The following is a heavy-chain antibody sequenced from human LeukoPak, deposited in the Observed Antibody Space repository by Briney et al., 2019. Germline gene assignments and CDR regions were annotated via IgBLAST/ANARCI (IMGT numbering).Heavy chain of an antibody. V-gene: IGHV3-23*01. J-gene: IGHJ4*02. CDR2: ISGSGGSA. CDR1: GFTFTNAW. D-gene: IGHD5-12*01. CDR3: AKGGMVATWVPFDY. Sequence: PGGSLRLSCAASGFTFTNAWMSWVRQAPGKGLEWVSAISGSGGSAYYADSVKGRFTISRDNSKNTLYLQMNSLRAEDTAVYYCAKGGMVATWVPFDYWGQGTLVTVSS.